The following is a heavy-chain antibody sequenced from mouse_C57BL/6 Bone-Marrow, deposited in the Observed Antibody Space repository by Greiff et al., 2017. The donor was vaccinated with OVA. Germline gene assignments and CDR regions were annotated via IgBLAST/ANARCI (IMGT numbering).Heavy chain of an antibody. CDR2: IDPSDSET. D-gene: IGHD4-1*01. CDR3: ASGWDEAWFAY. CDR1: GYTFTSYW. Sequence: QVQLQQPGAELVRPGSSVKLSCKASGYTFTSYWMHWVKQRPIQGLEWIGNIDPSDSETHYNQKFKDKATLTVDKSSSTAYMQLSSLTSEDSAVYYCASGWDEAWFAYWGQGTLVTVSA. V-gene: IGHV1-52*01. J-gene: IGHJ3*01.